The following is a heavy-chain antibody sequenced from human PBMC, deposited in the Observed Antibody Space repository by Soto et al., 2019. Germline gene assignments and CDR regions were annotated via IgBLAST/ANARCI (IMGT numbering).Heavy chain of an antibody. Sequence: EAQLVESGGGLIQPGGSLRLSCAASGFTVSDNYITWVRQAPGKGLEWVSLLYSGGRIYYADSVKGRFTISRDTSKTTLYLQMNSLRTEDTAVYYCARSGRDYAYALNVWGQVTTVTVSS. J-gene: IGHJ6*02. CDR3: ARSGRDYAYALNV. V-gene: IGHV3-53*01. CDR2: LYSGGRI. D-gene: IGHD3-16*01. CDR1: GFTVSDNY.